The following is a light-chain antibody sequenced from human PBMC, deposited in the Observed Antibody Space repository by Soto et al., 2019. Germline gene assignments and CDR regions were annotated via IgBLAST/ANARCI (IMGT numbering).Light chain of an antibody. J-gene: IGKJ1*01. Sequence: DIQMTQSPSTLSASVGDRVTITCRASQSISSWLAWYQQKPGKAPKLLIYDASSLESGVPSRFSGSGSGTEFPLTISRLQPDDFATYYCQQYNSYSWTFGQGTKVEI. CDR3: QQYNSYSWT. CDR1: QSISSW. CDR2: DAS. V-gene: IGKV1-5*01.